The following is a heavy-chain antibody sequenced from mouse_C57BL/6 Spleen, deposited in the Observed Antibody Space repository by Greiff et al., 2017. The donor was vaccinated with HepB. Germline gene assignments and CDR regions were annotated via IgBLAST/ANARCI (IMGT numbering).Heavy chain of an antibody. CDR2: IYPGDGDT. Sequence: QVQLKESGPELVKPGASVKISCKASGYAFSSSWMNWVKQRPGKGLEWIGRIYPGDGDTNYNGKFKGKATLTADKSSSTAYMQLSSLTSEDSAVYFCARASGSSYDAMDYWGQGTSVTVSS. D-gene: IGHD1-1*01. CDR3: ARASGSSYDAMDY. V-gene: IGHV1-82*01. J-gene: IGHJ4*01. CDR1: GYAFSSSW.